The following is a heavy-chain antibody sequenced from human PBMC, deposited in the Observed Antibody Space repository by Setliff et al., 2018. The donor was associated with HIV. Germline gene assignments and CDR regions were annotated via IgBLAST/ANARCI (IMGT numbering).Heavy chain of an antibody. D-gene: IGHD6-13*01. J-gene: IGHJ4*02. CDR1: GGSINSYY. CDR3: ARIGFAAAGKPSNFDY. Sequence: PSETLSLTCTVSGGSINSYYWSWIRQPAGKGLEWIGSIYHSGSTYYNPSLKSRATISVDTSMNQFSLKLNSVTAADTAMYYCARIGFAAAGKPSNFDYWGQGTLVTVSS. CDR2: IYHSGST. V-gene: IGHV4-4*07.